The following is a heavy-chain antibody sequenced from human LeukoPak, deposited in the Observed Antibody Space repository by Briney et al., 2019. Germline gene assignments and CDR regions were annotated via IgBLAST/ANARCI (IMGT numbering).Heavy chain of an antibody. CDR2: IIPIFGTA. CDR3: ARVVGCTSASCLNWFDP. D-gene: IGHD2-2*01. CDR1: GGTFSSYT. V-gene: IGHV1-69*13. Sequence: GASVKVSCKASGGTFSSYTFSWVRQAPGQGLEWMGRIIPIFGTANYAQKFQGRVTITADEFTRTTYMELSNLRSEDTAVYYCARVVGCTSASCLNWFDPWGQGTLVTVSS. J-gene: IGHJ5*02.